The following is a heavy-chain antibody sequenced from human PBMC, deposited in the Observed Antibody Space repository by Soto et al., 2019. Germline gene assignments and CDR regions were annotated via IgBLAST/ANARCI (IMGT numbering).Heavy chain of an antibody. V-gene: IGHV4-28*01. CDR1: GYSINSSNW. CDR2: IYYSGST. D-gene: IGHD3-10*01. J-gene: IGHJ4*02. Sequence: QVQLQESGPGLVKPSDTLSLTCAVSGYSINSSNWWGWIRQPPGKGLEWIGYIYYSGSTYYNPSLKSRVTMSVDTSKNQFSLKLSSVTAVDTAVYYCARMRGTMVRGVIDYWGQGTLVTVSS. CDR3: ARMRGTMVRGVIDY.